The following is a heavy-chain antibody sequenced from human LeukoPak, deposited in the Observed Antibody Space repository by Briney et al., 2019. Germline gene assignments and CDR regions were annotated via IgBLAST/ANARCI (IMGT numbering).Heavy chain of an antibody. J-gene: IGHJ4*02. CDR1: RLTFSIYA. Sequence: GGSLRLSCAASRLTFSIYAMSGVRQAPGKGLEWVSGSGSGGSTYYADSVKGRFTISRDNTKNTLYLQMNSLTAEDTAVYYCAKDFWSGYYPNCWGQGTLVTVSS. D-gene: IGHD3-3*01. CDR2: SGSGGST. V-gene: IGHV3-23*01. CDR3: AKDFWSGYYPNC.